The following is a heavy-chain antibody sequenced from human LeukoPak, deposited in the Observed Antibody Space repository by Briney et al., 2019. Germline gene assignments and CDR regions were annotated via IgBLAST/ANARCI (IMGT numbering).Heavy chain of an antibody. V-gene: IGHV1-2*02. CDR1: GYTFTGYY. J-gene: IGHJ4*02. CDR2: SNPNSGGT. D-gene: IGHD5-24*01. CDR3: ARVNGEMATKGLDY. Sequence: ASVKVSCKASGYTFTGYYMHWVRQAPGQGLERMGWSNPNSGGTNYAQKFQGRVTMTRDTSISTAYMELSRLRSDDTAVYYCARVNGEMATKGLDYWGQGTLVTVSS.